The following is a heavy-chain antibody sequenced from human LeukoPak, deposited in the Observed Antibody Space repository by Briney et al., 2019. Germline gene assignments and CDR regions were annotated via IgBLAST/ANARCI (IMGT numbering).Heavy chain of an antibody. CDR1: GFSFRRYA. J-gene: IGHJ3*01. CDR3: AKEEMPHAFDL. D-gene: IGHD5-24*01. Sequence: PGGSLRLSCAASGFSFRRYAMNWVRQAPGRGVEWVAVISGPGPSTVYADSVKGRFTISRDNSNNTLFLQLDSLRVEDTAIYYCAKEEMPHAFDLWGQGTMVTVSS. V-gene: IGHV3-23*01. CDR2: ISGPGPST.